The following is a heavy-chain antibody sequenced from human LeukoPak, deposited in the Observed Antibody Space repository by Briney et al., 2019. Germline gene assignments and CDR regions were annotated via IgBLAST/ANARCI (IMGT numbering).Heavy chain of an antibody. J-gene: IGHJ4*02. CDR1: GFTFSSYW. Sequence: TGGSLRLSCAASGFTFSSYWMHWVRQAPGKGLVWVSHINSDGSSTSYADSVKGRFTISRDNPKNTLYLQMNSLRAEDTAVYYCASSRGWLEHDYWGQGTLVTVSS. V-gene: IGHV3-74*01. D-gene: IGHD5-24*01. CDR2: INSDGSST. CDR3: ASSRGWLEHDY.